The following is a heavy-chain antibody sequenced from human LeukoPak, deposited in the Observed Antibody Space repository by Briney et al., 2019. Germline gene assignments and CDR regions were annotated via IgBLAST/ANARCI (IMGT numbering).Heavy chain of an antibody. Sequence: TSETLPLTCAVYGGSFSGYYWSRIRQPPGKGLEWIGEINHSGSTNYNASLKGRVTISVDTSKDQFSLKLSSVTAADTAVYYCARGMLRGRKAGYCSGGSCYSFADYWGQGTLVTVSS. CDR3: ARGMLRGRKAGYCSGGSCYSFADY. CDR1: GGSFSGYY. CDR2: INHSGST. V-gene: IGHV4-34*01. D-gene: IGHD2-15*01. J-gene: IGHJ4*02.